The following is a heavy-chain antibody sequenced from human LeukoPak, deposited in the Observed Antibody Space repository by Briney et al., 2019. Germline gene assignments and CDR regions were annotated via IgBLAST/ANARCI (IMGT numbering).Heavy chain of an antibody. CDR2: IYTSGST. D-gene: IGHD6-13*01. V-gene: IGHV4-61*02. Sequence: SETLSLTCTVSGGSISSGSYYWSWIRQPAGKGLEWTGRIYTSGSTNYNPSLKSRVTISVDTSKNQFSLKLSSVTAADTAVYYCARLTKYSSSWYYFDYWGQGTLVTVSS. CDR3: ARLTKYSSSWYYFDY. J-gene: IGHJ4*02. CDR1: GGSISSGSYY.